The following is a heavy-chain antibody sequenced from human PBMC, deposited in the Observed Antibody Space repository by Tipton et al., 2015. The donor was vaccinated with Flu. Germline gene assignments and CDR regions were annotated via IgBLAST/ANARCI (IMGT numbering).Heavy chain of an antibody. Sequence: SLRLSCVASGFTFSSHAMSWVRQAPGKGLEWVSAVSGGGANTYYADSVRGRFTISRDNSKNTLYLQMISLRAEDTAIYYCAKVIPEKVAGLDYWGQGTLVTVSS. CDR3: AKVIPEKVAGLDY. CDR2: VSGGGANT. V-gene: IGHV3-23*01. CDR1: GFTFSSHA. J-gene: IGHJ4*02. D-gene: IGHD6-19*01.